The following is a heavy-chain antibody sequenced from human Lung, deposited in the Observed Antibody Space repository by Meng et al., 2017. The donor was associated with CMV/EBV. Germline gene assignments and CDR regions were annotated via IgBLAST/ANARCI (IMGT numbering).Heavy chain of an antibody. D-gene: IGHD3-22*01. V-gene: IGHV3-21*01. J-gene: IGHJ6*02. Sequence: GEXXTIXCAASGFTFSSYSMNWVRQAPGKGLEWVSSISSSSSYIYYADSVKGRFTISRDNAKNSLYLQMNSLRAEDTAVYYCARAYYYDSSGYYIAPNYYYYGTDVXGQGXTVTVSS. CDR2: ISSSSSYI. CDR1: GFTFSSYS. CDR3: ARAYYYDSSGYYIAPNYYYYGTDV.